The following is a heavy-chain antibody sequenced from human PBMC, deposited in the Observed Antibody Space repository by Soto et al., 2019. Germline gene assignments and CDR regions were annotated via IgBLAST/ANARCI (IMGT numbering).Heavy chain of an antibody. J-gene: IGHJ4*02. Sequence: QAQLVESGGGVVQPGRSLRLTCAASGFTFSTYGMHWVRQAPGKGLEWVSLIWYDGSYKLYADSVKGRFTISRDNSKNALYRQMNSLRAEDTAVYYCARARYYDSTIYYSAFDYWGQGTLVTVSS. CDR2: IWYDGSYK. D-gene: IGHD3-22*01. CDR1: GFTFSTYG. CDR3: ARARYYDSTIYYSAFDY. V-gene: IGHV3-33*01.